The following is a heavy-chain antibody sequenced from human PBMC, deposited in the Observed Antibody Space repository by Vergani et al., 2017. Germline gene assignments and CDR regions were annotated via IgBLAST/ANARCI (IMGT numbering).Heavy chain of an antibody. D-gene: IGHD6-13*01. J-gene: IGHJ6*02. CDR2: ISSSSTTI. CDR3: ARDSGAGTGGYYYYGMDV. V-gene: IGHV3-48*04. Sequence: EVQLVESGGGLVQPGGSLRLSCAASGFTFSSYSMNWVRQAPGKGLEWVSYISSSSTTIYYADSVKGRFTIARDNAKNSLYLQMNSLRAEDTAVYYCARDSGAGTGGYYYYGMDVWGQGTTVTVSS. CDR1: GFTFSSYS.